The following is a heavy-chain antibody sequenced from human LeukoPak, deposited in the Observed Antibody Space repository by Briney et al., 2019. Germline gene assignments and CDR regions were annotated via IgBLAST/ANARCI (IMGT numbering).Heavy chain of an antibody. D-gene: IGHD2-2*02. CDR3: AKDPCSSTSCYSDY. CDR1: GFTFSSYD. Sequence: GGSLRLSCAASGFTFSSYDMHWVRQATGKGLEWVSRINSDGSSTSYADSVKGRFTISRDNAKNTLYLQMNSLRAEDTAVYYCAKDPCSSTSCYSDYWGQGTLVTVSS. V-gene: IGHV3-74*01. CDR2: INSDGSST. J-gene: IGHJ4*02.